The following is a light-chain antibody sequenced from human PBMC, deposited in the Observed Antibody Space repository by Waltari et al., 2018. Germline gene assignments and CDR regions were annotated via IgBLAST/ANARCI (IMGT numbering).Light chain of an antibody. CDR3: QLWDSNSDHWV. J-gene: IGLJ3*02. Sequence: SYVLTQPPSVAVAPGQTATFTCGGDNIGSKSVQWIQQKSGQAPRLVVYDDYDRTSAIPERFSGSNSGNTATLTIDRVEAGDEADYYCQLWDSNSDHWVFGGGTKLTVL. CDR1: NIGSKS. V-gene: IGLV3-21*02. CDR2: DDY.